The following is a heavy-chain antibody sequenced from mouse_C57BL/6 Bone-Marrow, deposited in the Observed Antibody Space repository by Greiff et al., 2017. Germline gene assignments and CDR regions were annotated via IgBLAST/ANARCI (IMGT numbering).Heavy chain of an antibody. CDR1: GYTFTSYG. CDR2: IYPRSGNT. V-gene: IGHV1-81*01. Sequence: QVQLQQSGAELARPGASVKLSCKASGYTFTSYGISWVKQRTGQGLEWIGEIYPRSGNTYYNEKFKGKATLTADKSSSTAYMELRSLTSEDSAVYFCAEIYYGSSFAYWGQGTLVTVSA. CDR3: AEIYYGSSFAY. D-gene: IGHD1-1*01. J-gene: IGHJ3*01.